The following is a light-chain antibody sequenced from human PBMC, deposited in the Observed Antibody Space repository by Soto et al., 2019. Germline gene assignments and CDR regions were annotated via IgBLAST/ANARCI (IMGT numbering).Light chain of an antibody. CDR2: GAS. V-gene: IGKV3-20*01. Sequence: ESGLTQSPGTLYLYPGERATLSCRASQSVSSNYLAWYQQKPGQAPRLLIYGASSRATGIPDRFSGSGSGTDFTLTISRLEPEDSAVYYCQQYGSSPTWTFGQGTKVDIK. J-gene: IGKJ1*01. CDR1: QSVSSNY. CDR3: QQYGSSPTWT.